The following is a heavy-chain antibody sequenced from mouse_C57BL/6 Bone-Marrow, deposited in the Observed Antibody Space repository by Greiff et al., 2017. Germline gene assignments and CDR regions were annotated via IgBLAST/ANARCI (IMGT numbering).Heavy chain of an antibody. D-gene: IGHD4-1*02. CDR2: ISYDGSN. CDR1: GYSITSGYY. V-gene: IGHV3-6*01. CDR3: AINWDGFDY. Sequence: ESGPGLVKPSQSLSLTCSVTGYSITSGYYWNWIRQFPGNKLEWMGYISYDGSNNYNPSLKNRISITRDTSKNQFFLKLNSVTTEDTATYYCAINWDGFDYWGQGTTLTVSS. J-gene: IGHJ2*01.